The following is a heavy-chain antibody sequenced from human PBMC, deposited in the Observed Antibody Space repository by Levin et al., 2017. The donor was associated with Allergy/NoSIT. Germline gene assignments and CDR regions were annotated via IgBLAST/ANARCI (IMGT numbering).Heavy chain of an antibody. CDR1: GFTISSNY. CDR3: ARVRLSYDYVWGSYREDAFDI. CDR2: IYSGGST. Sequence: GGSLRLSCAASGFTISSNYMSWVRQAPGKGLEWVSVIYSGGSTYYADSVKGRFTISRDNSKNTLYLQMNSLRAEDTAVYYCARVRLSYDYVWGSYREDAFDIWGQGTMVTVSS. J-gene: IGHJ3*02. D-gene: IGHD3-16*02. V-gene: IGHV3-53*01.